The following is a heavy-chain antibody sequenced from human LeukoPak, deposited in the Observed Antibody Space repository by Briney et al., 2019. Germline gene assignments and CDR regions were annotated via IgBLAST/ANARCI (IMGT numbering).Heavy chain of an antibody. D-gene: IGHD3-22*01. CDR2: IYHSGST. CDR3: ARDSKYYYDSSGPHDAFDI. J-gene: IGHJ3*02. Sequence: SETLSLTCAVSGGSISSGAYSWSWIRQPPGKGLEWIGYIYHSGSTYYNPSLKSRVTMSVDTSKNQFSLKLSSVTAADTAVYYCARDSKYYYDSSGPHDAFDIWGQGTMVTVSS. CDR1: GGSISSGAYS. V-gene: IGHV4-30-4*07.